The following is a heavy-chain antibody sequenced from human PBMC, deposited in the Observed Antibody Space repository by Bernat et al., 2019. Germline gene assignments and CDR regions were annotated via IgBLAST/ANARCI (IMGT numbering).Heavy chain of an antibody. CDR3: VRAVTGTFDY. CDR1: GFTFSSNW. CDR2: INSDGSAT. D-gene: IGHD2-21*02. J-gene: IGHJ4*02. V-gene: IGHV3-74*01. Sequence: EVQLVESGGGLVQPGGSLRLSCAASGFTFSSNWINWVRQAPGKGLAWVSRINSDGSATNYADSVKGRFTISRDNADNTLYLQMNSLRTEDTAVYYCVRAVTGTFDYWGQGTLVTVSS.